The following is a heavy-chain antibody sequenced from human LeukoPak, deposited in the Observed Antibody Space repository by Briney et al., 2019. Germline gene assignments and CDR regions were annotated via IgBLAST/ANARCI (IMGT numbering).Heavy chain of an antibody. J-gene: IGHJ4*02. CDR1: GGSFSGYY. Sequence: SETLSLTCAVYGGSFSGYYWTWIRQPPGKGLEWIGEINHSGSTNYNPSLQSRVTISVDTSKNQFSLKVSSVTAADTAVYYCARGDSSGSYYAPLDYWGQGTLVTVPS. CDR2: INHSGST. D-gene: IGHD3-10*01. CDR3: ARGDSSGSYYAPLDY. V-gene: IGHV4-34*01.